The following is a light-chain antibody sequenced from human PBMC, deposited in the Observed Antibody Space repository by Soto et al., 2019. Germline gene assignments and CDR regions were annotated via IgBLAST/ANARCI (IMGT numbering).Light chain of an antibody. Sequence: EIVMTQSPATLSVSPGERATLSCRASQSVSSNLAWYQQKPGQAPRLLIYGASTRATGIPARFSGSGSGTEFTLTITSLQSEDFVVHYCQQYKNWPPEYTFGQGTKLEI. CDR1: QSVSSN. CDR2: GAS. V-gene: IGKV3-15*01. J-gene: IGKJ2*01. CDR3: QQYKNWPPEYT.